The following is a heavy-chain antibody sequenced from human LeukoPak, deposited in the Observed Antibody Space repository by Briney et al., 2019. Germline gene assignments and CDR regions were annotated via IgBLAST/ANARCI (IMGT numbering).Heavy chain of an antibody. V-gene: IGHV1-69*05. Sequence: SVKVSCKASGGTFSSYAISWVRQAPGQGLEWMGGIIPIFGTANYAQKFQGRVTITTDESTSTAYMELSSLRSEDTAVYYCAGEEVGGFDPWGQGTLVTVSS. CDR2: IIPIFGTA. CDR3: AGEEVGGFDP. CDR1: GGTFSSYA. J-gene: IGHJ5*02.